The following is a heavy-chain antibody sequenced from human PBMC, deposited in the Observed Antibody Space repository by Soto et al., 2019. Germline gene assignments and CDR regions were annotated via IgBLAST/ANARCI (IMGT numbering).Heavy chain of an antibody. J-gene: IGHJ6*02. CDR2: INPSNGFT. V-gene: IGHV1-46*02. CDR3: ARDRPDTYCGGACPLGYYYHGMDV. Sequence: QVQLVQSGAELKKPGASVSLSCKASGFTFNTFYIHWVRQSPGEGLQWMGVINPSNGFTSYPHNFQGRVTMTADTSTTPVYLDLSSMNSEDTAVYFCARDRPDTYCGGACPLGYYYHGMDVWGQGTAVTVSS. D-gene: IGHD2-21*02. CDR1: GFTFNTFY.